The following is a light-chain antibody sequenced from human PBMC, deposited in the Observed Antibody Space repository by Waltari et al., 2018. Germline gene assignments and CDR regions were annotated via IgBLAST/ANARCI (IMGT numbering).Light chain of an antibody. CDR2: DAS. CDR3: QQYDNLPLT. CDR1: PDISNY. J-gene: IGKJ3*01. Sequence: DIQMTQSPSSLSASVGDRVTITCQASPDISNYLNWYHQKPGKAPKLLIYDASNLETGVPSRFSGSGSGTDFTFTISSLQPEDIATYYCQQYDNLPLTFGPGTKVDIK. V-gene: IGKV1-33*01.